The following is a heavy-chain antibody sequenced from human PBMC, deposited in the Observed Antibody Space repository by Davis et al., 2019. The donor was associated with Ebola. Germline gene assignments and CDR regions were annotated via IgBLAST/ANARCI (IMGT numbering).Heavy chain of an antibody. D-gene: IGHD2-2*02. J-gene: IGHJ4*02. CDR3: ARGHCSSTSCYRNGIFDY. CDR2: INHSGST. Sequence: MPSETLSLTCTVSGGSISSSTYYWSWIRQPPGKGLEWIGEINHSGSTNYNPSLKSRVTISVDTSKNQFSLKLSSVTAADTAVYYCARGHCSSTSCYRNGIFDYWGQGTLVTVSS. CDR1: GGSISSSTYY. V-gene: IGHV4-39*07.